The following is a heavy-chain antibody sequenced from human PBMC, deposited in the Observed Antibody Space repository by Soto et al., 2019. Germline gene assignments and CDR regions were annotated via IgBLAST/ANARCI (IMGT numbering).Heavy chain of an antibody. D-gene: IGHD3-22*01. Sequence: QLQLQESGPGLVKPSETLSLTCTVSGGSISSSSYYWGWIRQPPGKGLEWIGSIYYSGSTYYNPSLKSRVTISVDTSKNQFSLKLSSVTAADTAVYYCARLGTDYYDSSGYYSLGYWGQGTLVTVSS. V-gene: IGHV4-39*01. CDR1: GGSISSSSYY. CDR3: ARLGTDYYDSSGYYSLGY. J-gene: IGHJ4*02. CDR2: IYYSGST.